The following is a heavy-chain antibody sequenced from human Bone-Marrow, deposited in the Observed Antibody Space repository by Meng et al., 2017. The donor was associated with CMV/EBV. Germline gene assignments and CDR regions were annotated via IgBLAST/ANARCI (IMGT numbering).Heavy chain of an antibody. CDR3: ARSMLEVNRYYYGMDV. Sequence: SLKISCAASGFTFDDYAMHWVRQAPGKGLEWVSGISWNSGSIGYADSVKGRFTITRDNAKNSLFLQMNSLRAEDTAVYYCARSMLEVNRYYYGMDVWGEGTQVTVSS. CDR1: GFTFDDYA. V-gene: IGHV3-9*01. D-gene: IGHD1-1*01. CDR2: ISWNSGSI. J-gene: IGHJ6*04.